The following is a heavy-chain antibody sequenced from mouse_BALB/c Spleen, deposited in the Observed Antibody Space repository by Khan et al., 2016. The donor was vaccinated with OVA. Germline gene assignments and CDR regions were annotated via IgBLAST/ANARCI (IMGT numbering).Heavy chain of an antibody. Sequence: QVQLKQSGPGLVQPSQSLSITCTVSGFSLNTYGIHWIRQSQGKGLEWLGVIRSGGSTDYNGAFISRLNITKDNSKSQVFFKLSSLQADDTAIYYCARKSYMYDFTYWGQGTLVTVSA. V-gene: IGHV2-2*01. J-gene: IGHJ3*01. CDR1: GFSLNTYG. CDR2: IRSGGST. D-gene: IGHD2-14*01. CDR3: ARKSYMYDFTY.